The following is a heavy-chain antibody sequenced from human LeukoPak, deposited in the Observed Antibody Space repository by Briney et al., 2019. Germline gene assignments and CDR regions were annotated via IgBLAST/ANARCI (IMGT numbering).Heavy chain of an antibody. D-gene: IGHD3-16*01. CDR3: ARAALGELYPIEFDY. J-gene: IGHJ4*02. CDR2: MNPNSGNT. Sequence: ASVKVSCKASGYTFTSYDINWVRQATGQGLEWMGWMNPNSGNTGYAQKFQGRVTITRNTSISTAYMELSSLRSEDMAVYYCARAALGELYPIEFDYWGQGTLVTVSS. V-gene: IGHV1-8*03. CDR1: GYTFTSYD.